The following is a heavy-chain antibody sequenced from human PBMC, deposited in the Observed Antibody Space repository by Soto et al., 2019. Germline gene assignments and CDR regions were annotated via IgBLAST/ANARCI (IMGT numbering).Heavy chain of an antibody. CDR3: ARSRIRSGGWFDP. Sequence: QVQLVESGGGVVQPGRSLRLSCAASGFTFSSYAMHWVRQAPGKGLEWVAVISYDGSNKYYADSVKGRFTISRDNSKNTLYLQMNSLRAEDTAVYYCARSRIRSGGWFDPWGQGTLVTVSS. CDR1: GFTFSSYA. J-gene: IGHJ5*02. CDR2: ISYDGSNK. D-gene: IGHD2-8*02. V-gene: IGHV3-30-3*01.